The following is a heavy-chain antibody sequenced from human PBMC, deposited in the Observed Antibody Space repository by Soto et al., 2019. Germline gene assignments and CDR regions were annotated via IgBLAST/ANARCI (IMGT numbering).Heavy chain of an antibody. CDR3: ARGYYDSSGYYLQRAFDI. Sequence: SVKVSCKASGGTFSSYAISWVRQAPGQGLEWMGGIIPIFGTANYAQKFQGRVAITADKSTSTAYMELSSLRSEDTAVYYCARGYYDSSGYYLQRAFDIWGQGTMVTVSS. CDR1: GGTFSSYA. J-gene: IGHJ3*02. CDR2: IIPIFGTA. V-gene: IGHV1-69*06. D-gene: IGHD3-22*01.